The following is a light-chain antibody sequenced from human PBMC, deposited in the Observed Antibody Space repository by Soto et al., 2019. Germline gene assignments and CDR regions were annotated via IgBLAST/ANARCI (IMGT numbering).Light chain of an antibody. V-gene: IGLV2-14*01. Sequence: QSALTQPASVSGSPGQSITISCTGTSSDVGGSNYVSWYQQHPGKAPKLMIYDVSNRPSGVSNRFSGSKSGNTASLTISGLPAEDEADYYCGSYTSSSTLYVFGTGTQLTVL. CDR2: DVS. J-gene: IGLJ1*01. CDR3: GSYTSSSTLYV. CDR1: SSDVGGSNY.